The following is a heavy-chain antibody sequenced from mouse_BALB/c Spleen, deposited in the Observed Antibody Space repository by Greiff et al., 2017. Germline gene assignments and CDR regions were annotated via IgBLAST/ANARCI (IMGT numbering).Heavy chain of an antibody. CDR2: INPYYGST. CDR3: ARSGTGYGNYVFAY. Sequence: EVQLQQTGPELVKPGASVKISCKASGYSFTDYIMLWVKQSHGKSLEWIGNINPYYGSTSYNLKFKGKATLTVDKSSSTAYMQLNSLTSEDSAVYYCARSGTGYGNYVFAYWGQGTLVTVSA. D-gene: IGHD2-1*01. CDR1: GYSFTDYI. V-gene: IGHV1-39*01. J-gene: IGHJ3*01.